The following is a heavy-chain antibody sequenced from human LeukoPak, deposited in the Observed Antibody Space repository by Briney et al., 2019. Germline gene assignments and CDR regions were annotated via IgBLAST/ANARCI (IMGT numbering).Heavy chain of an antibody. V-gene: IGHV1-2*02. CDR2: INPNSGGT. J-gene: IGHJ4*02. CDR1: GYTFTGYY. D-gene: IGHD3-10*01. Sequence: GASVKVSCKASGYTFTGYYMHWVRQAPGQGLEWMGWINPNSGGTNYAQKLQGRVTMTRDTSISTAYMELSRLRSDDTAVYYCARDRSSRLLWFGELFSFDYWGQGTLVTVSS. CDR3: ARDRSSRLLWFGELFSFDY.